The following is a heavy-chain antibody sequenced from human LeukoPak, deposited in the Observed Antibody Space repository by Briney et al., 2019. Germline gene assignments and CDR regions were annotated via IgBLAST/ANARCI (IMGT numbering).Heavy chain of an antibody. D-gene: IGHD3-3*01. J-gene: IGHJ6*03. CDR3: ARDGGYYDFWSGSVGYMDV. CDR2: ISSSANNI. Sequence: GGSLRLSCAASGFTFSNAWMSWVRQAPGKGLEWVSYISSSANNIYYADSVKGRFTISRDDAKNSLYLQMNSLRVEDTAVYYCARDGGYYDFWSGSVGYMDVWGKGTTVTVSS. V-gene: IGHV3-48*01. CDR1: GFTFSNAW.